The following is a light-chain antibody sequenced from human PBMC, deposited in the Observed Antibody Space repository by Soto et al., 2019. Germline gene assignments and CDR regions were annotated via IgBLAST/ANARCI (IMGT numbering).Light chain of an antibody. V-gene: IGLV2-14*01. CDR2: DVT. Sequence: QSVLTQPRSVSGSPGQSVTISCTGSSSNVGGYNYVSWYQQHPGKAPKYIIYDVTNRPSGVSYRFSGSKSGNTASLTISGLQAEDEADYYCSSYTTSSTLYVFGTGTKVTVL. CDR3: SSYTTSSTLYV. CDR1: SSNVGGYNY. J-gene: IGLJ1*01.